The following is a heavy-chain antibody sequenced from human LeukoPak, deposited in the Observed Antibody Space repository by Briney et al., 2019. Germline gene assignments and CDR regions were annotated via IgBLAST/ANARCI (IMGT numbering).Heavy chain of an antibody. Sequence: GGSLRLSCAASGFTFSNCAMSWVRQAPGKGLEWVSAISGGGGSTYYADSMKGRFTISRDNSKNTLYLQMNSLRAEDTAIYYCAKGKVVTGIDYWGQGTLVTVSS. CDR2: ISGGGGST. J-gene: IGHJ4*02. CDR1: GFTFSNCA. CDR3: AKGKVVTGIDY. D-gene: IGHD2-21*02. V-gene: IGHV3-23*01.